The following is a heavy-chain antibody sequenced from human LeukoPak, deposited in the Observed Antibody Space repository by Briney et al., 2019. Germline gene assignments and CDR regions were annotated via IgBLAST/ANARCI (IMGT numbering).Heavy chain of an antibody. V-gene: IGHV3-53*01. CDR1: GFTVNTTF. D-gene: IGHD1-26*01. J-gene: IGHJ4*02. CDR2: IYSGGIT. Sequence: GGSLRLSCAASGFTVNTTFMNWVRQAPGKGLEWVSVIYSGGITYYADSVKGRFTISRDNSKNTLYLQMNSLRAEDTAVYYCARYKSYPCIDYWGQGTLVTVSS. CDR3: ARYKSYPCIDY.